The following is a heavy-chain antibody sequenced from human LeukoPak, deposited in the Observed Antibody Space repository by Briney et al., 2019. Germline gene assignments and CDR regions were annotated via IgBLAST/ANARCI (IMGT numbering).Heavy chain of an antibody. CDR3: AKDRWRDGSSSFDN. J-gene: IGHJ4*02. CDR1: GYTFSSYS. CDR2: ISTYNGNT. V-gene: IGHV1-18*03. Sequence: GASVTVSFKASGYTFSSYSINWVRQAPGQGLEWMGWISTYNGNTNYAQKLQGRVNMTTDTSTSTAYMELRSLRSDDMAVYYCAKDRWRDGSSSFDNWGQGTLVTVSS. D-gene: IGHD6-6*01.